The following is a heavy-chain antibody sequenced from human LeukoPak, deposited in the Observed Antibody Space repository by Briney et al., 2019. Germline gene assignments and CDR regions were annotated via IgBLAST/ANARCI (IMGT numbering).Heavy chain of an antibody. V-gene: IGHV3-23*01. CDR2: ISGSGGST. CDR1: GFTFSSYG. J-gene: IGHJ6*02. D-gene: IGHD6-19*01. Sequence: GGSLRLSCAASGFTFSSYGMPWVRQAPGKGLEWVSEISGSGGSTYYADSVKGRFTISRDNSKNTLYLQMNSLRAEDTAVYYCAKSAVAGTNYYYGMDVWGQGTTVTVSS. CDR3: AKSAVAGTNYYYGMDV.